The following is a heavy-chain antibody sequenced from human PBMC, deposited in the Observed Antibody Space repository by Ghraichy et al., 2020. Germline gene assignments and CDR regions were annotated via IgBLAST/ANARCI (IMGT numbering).Heavy chain of an antibody. J-gene: IGHJ3*02. CDR2: IYYSGST. V-gene: IGHV4-59*01. D-gene: IGHD3-16*02. CDR1: GGSISSYY. Sequence: SETLSLTCTVSGGSISSYYWSWIRQPPGKGLKWIGYIYYSGSTNYNPSLKSRVTISVDTSKNQFSLKLSSVTAADTAVYYCARCLVGLRLGELSLAFDIWGQGTMVTVSS. CDR3: ARCLVGLRLGELSLAFDI.